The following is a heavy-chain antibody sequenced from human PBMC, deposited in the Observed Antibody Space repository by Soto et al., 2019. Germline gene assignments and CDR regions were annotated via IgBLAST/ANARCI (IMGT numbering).Heavy chain of an antibody. D-gene: IGHD3-3*01. V-gene: IGHV3-11*06. CDR1: GFTFSDYY. J-gene: IGHJ4*02. CDR3: ARAPEAFLEWVPGY. Sequence: FLRLSCAASGFTFSDYYMSWIRQAPGKGLEWVSYISSSSSYTNYADSVKGRFTISRDNAKNSLYLQMNSLRAEDTAVYYCARAPEAFLEWVPGYWGQGTLVTVSS. CDR2: ISSSSSYT.